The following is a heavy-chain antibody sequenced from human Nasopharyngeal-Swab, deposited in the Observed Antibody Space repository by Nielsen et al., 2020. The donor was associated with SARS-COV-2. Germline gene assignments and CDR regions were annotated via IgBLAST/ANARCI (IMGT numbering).Heavy chain of an antibody. Sequence: GGSLRLSCAASGFTFSNYRMHWVRQAPGKGLVWVSRINGDGSSLNYADFVKGRFTISTDNAKSTLYLEMNSLRAEDTAVCYCARGRGSSTSMIGYWGQGTLVTVSS. V-gene: IGHV3-74*01. CDR2: INGDGSSL. CDR1: GFTFSNYR. D-gene: IGHD2/OR15-2a*01. J-gene: IGHJ4*02. CDR3: ARGRGSSTSMIGY.